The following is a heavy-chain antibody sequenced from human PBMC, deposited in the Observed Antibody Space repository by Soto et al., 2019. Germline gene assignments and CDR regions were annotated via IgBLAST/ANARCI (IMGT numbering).Heavy chain of an antibody. CDR1: GGSISSYY. CDR2: IYYSGST. J-gene: IGHJ6*03. Sequence: PSETLSLTCTVSGGSISSYYWSWIRQPPGKGLEWIGYIYYSGSTNYNPSLKSRVTISVDTSKNQFSLKLSSVTAADTAVYYCARGVAARPYSFTDVRGKGTTVTVSS. CDR3: ARGVAARPYSFTDV. V-gene: IGHV4-59*12. D-gene: IGHD6-6*01.